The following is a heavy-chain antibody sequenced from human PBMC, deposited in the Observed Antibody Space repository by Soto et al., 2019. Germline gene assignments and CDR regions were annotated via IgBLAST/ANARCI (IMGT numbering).Heavy chain of an antibody. CDR3: ARSPRPDYYDSSGLDAFDI. D-gene: IGHD3-22*01. J-gene: IGHJ3*02. CDR2: ISAYNGNT. CDR1: GYTFTSYG. V-gene: IGHV1-18*01. Sequence: QVQLVQSGAEVKKPGASVKVSCKASGYTFTSYGISWVRQAPGQGLEWTGWISAYNGNTNYAQKLQGRVTMTTDTSTSTAYMELRSLRSDDTAVYYCARSPRPDYYDSSGLDAFDIWGQGTMVTVSS.